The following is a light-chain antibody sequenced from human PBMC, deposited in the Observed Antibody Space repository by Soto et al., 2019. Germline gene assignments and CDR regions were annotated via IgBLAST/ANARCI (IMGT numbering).Light chain of an antibody. Sequence: EILLTQSPGTLSLSPGERVTLSCRASQSVSSNSLAWYQHKPGQAPRLLIYGASSRASGIPDRFSGGGSGTDFSLTISRLEPEDFAVYYCQQSGSSPWTFGQGTKVEVK. CDR3: QQSGSSPWT. CDR2: GAS. CDR1: QSVSSNS. J-gene: IGKJ1*01. V-gene: IGKV3-20*01.